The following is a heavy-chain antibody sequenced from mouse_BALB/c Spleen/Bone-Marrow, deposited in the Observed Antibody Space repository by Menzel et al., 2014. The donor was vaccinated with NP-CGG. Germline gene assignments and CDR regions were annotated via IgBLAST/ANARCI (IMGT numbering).Heavy chain of an antibody. CDR1: GFNIKDTY. V-gene: IGHV14-3*02. Sequence: VQLKESGAELVKPGASVKLSYTASGFNIKDTYIHWVKQRPEQGLEWIGGIDPANGNTKYDPKFQGKATITADTSSNPAYRQLSSLTSEDTAVYYGARDYGRTAWFAYWGQGTLVTVSA. CDR3: ARDYGRTAWFAY. J-gene: IGHJ3*01. D-gene: IGHD1-1*01. CDR2: IDPANGNT.